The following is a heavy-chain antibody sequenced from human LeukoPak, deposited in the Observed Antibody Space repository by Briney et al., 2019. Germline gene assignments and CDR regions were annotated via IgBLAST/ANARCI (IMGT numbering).Heavy chain of an antibody. Sequence: PGGSLRLSCAASGFTFSSYSMNWVRQAPGKGLEWVSYISSSSSTIYYADSVKGRFTISRDNARNSLYLQMNSLRAEDTAVYYCAKRGDYTGSRSYYYCMDVWGNGTTVTVSS. D-gene: IGHD2-8*02. V-gene: IGHV3-48*04. CDR3: AKRGDYTGSRSYYYCMDV. J-gene: IGHJ6*03. CDR1: GFTFSSYS. CDR2: ISSSSSTI.